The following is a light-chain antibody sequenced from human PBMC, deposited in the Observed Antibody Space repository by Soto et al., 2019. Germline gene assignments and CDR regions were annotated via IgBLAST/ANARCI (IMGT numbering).Light chain of an antibody. CDR2: GGS. J-gene: IGKJ5*01. Sequence: VMTQSPATLSVSPGERATLSCRASQSVGSDLAWYQQKPGQAPRLLIYGGSTRATGIPARVSGSGSGTEFTLTISSLQSEDFAVYYCQQYNNWPITFGQGTRLAV. V-gene: IGKV3-15*01. CDR3: QQYNNWPIT. CDR1: QSVGSD.